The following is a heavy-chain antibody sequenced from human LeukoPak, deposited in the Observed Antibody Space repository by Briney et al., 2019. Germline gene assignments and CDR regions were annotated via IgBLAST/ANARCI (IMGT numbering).Heavy chain of an antibody. Sequence: ASVKVSCKASGYTFTSYYMHWVRQAPGQGLEWMGIINPSGGSTSYAQKFQGRVTMTEDTSTDTAYMELSSLRSEDTAVYYCATGKVDIPEESDYYYGMDVWGQGTTVTVSS. V-gene: IGHV1-46*01. D-gene: IGHD5-12*01. CDR3: ATGKVDIPEESDYYYGMDV. CDR1: GYTFTSYY. CDR2: INPSGGST. J-gene: IGHJ6*02.